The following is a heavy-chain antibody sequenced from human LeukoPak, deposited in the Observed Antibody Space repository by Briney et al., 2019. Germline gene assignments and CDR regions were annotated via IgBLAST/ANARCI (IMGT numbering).Heavy chain of an antibody. D-gene: IGHD1-26*01. V-gene: IGHV1-18*01. J-gene: IGHJ4*02. CDR2: ISAYNGNT. Sequence: GASVKVSCKASGYTFTSYGISWVRQAPGQGLEWMGWISAYNGNTNYAQKLQGRVTMTTDTSTSTAYMELRSLRSDDTAVYCCARGGVEGIVGATTYGYWGQGTLVTVSS. CDR3: ARGGVEGIVGATTYGY. CDR1: GYTFTSYG.